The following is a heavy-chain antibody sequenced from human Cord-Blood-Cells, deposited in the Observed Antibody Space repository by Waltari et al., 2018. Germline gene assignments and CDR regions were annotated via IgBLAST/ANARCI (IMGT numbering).Heavy chain of an antibody. D-gene: IGHD3-16*01. J-gene: IGHJ3*02. CDR1: GGSISSSSYF. CDR2: IYYSGST. Sequence: QLQLQDSVPGLVKPSETLSLTCTVSGGSISSSSYFWGWIRQPPGKGLEWIGSIYYSGSTYYNPSLKSGVTISGDTSKNQFSLKLSAVTAADTAVYYCATRPIGGGACDIWGQGTMVTVSS. V-gene: IGHV4-39*01. CDR3: ATRPIGGGACDI.